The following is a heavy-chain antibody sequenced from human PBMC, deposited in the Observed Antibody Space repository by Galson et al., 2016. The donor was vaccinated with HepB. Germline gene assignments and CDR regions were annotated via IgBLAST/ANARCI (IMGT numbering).Heavy chain of an antibody. V-gene: IGHV3-30-3*01. CDR3: ARSREYFGSGSYLDY. D-gene: IGHD3-10*01. CDR2: ISFDGSNN. J-gene: IGHJ4*02. CDR1: GFTFSSYA. Sequence: SLRLSCAASGFTFSSYAMHWVRQAPGKGLEGVAVISFDGSNNFYADSVKGRLTISRDNSKNTLYLQMNSLRAEDTAVYHCARSREYFGSGSYLDYWGQGTLVIVSS.